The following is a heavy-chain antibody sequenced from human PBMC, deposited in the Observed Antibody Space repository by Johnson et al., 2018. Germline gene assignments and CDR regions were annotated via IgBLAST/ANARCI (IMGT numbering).Heavy chain of an antibody. Sequence: QVQLVQSGGGLVNPGGSLRLSCATSGFIFREYYMAWIRQAPGKVLQWVSYISRSGGTTFNTDSVKGRFTVSRDNARSLLYLEMNSLGADETAVYYCAREREFVGGREGDYGLDVWGQGTTVTVSS. V-gene: IGHV3-11*01. J-gene: IGHJ6*02. D-gene: IGHD3-10*01. CDR3: AREREFVGGREGDYGLDV. CDR1: GFIFREYY. CDR2: ISRSGGTT.